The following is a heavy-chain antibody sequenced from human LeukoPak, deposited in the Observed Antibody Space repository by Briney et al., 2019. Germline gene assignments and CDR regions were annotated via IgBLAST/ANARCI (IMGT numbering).Heavy chain of an antibody. V-gene: IGHV1-2*02. CDR1: GYTFTGYY. D-gene: IGHD3-3*01. J-gene: IGHJ4*02. CDR3: ARARADFWSGFL. CDR2: MNPNSGGT. Sequence: GASVKVSCKASGYTFTGYYMHWVRQAPGQRLDWMGWMNPNSGGTNYAQKFQGRVTMTRDTSISTAYMELSRLRSDDTAVYYCARARADFWSGFLWGQGTLVTVSS.